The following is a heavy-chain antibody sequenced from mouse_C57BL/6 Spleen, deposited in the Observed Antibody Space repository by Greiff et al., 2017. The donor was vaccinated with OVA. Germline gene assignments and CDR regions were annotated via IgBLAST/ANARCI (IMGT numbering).Heavy chain of an antibody. V-gene: IGHV7-1*01. Sequence: EVHLVESGGGLVQSGRSLRLSCATSGFTFSDFYMEWVRQAPGKGLEWIAASRNKANDYTTEYSASVKGRFIVSRDTSQSILYLQMNALRAEDTAIYYCARDGILGRAMDYWGQGTSVTVSS. CDR3: ARDGILGRAMDY. D-gene: IGHD4-1*01. CDR1: GFTFSDFY. CDR2: SRNKANDYTT. J-gene: IGHJ4*01.